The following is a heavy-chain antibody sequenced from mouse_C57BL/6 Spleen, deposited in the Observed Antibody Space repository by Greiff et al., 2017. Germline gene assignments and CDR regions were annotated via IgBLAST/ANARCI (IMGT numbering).Heavy chain of an antibody. CDR2: IDPETGGT. Sequence: VQLQQSGAELVRPGASVTLSCKASGYTFTDYEMHWVKQTPVHGLEWIGAIDPETGGTAYNQKFKGKAILTADKSSSTAYMELRSLTSEDSAVYCGTRRDGCSYGYFDVWGTGTTVTVSS. V-gene: IGHV1-15*01. D-gene: IGHD1-1*01. CDR1: GYTFTDYE. CDR3: TRRDGCSYGYFDV. J-gene: IGHJ1*03.